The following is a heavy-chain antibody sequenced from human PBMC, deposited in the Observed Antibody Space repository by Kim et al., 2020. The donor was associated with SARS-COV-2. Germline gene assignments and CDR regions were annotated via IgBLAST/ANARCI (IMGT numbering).Heavy chain of an antibody. D-gene: IGHD3-10*01. Sequence: VTGRFTISRDNAQNSLYLQMNSLRAEDTALYYCARGDYGSGSYYTYYFDYWGQGTLVTVSS. V-gene: IGHV3-20*03. CDR3: ARGDYGSGSYYTYYFDY. J-gene: IGHJ4*02.